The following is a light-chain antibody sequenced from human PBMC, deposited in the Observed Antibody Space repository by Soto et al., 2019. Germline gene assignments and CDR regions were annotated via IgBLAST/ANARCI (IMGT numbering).Light chain of an antibody. CDR2: AAS. Sequence: VSCMTQSQSLLSASTGDRVTLSCLMSQGISSYLAWYQQKPGKAPKLLIYAASTLQSGVPSRFSGSGSGTDFTLTISCLQSEDFATYYCQQYYSYPRTFGQGTKVDI. CDR1: QGISSY. J-gene: IGKJ1*01. V-gene: IGKV1D-8*03. CDR3: QQYYSYPRT.